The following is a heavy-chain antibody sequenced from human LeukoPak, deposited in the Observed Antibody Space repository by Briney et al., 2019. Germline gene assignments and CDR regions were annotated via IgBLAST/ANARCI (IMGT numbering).Heavy chain of an antibody. Sequence: PSETLSLTCAVYDGSFSGYYWSWIRQPPGKGLEWIGEINHSGSTNYNPSLKSRVTMSVDTSKNQFSLKLSSETAADTAMYYCARARDWSAGSWFDPWGQGILVTVSS. V-gene: IGHV4-34*01. J-gene: IGHJ5*02. CDR3: ARARDWSAGSWFDP. D-gene: IGHD3/OR15-3a*01. CDR2: INHSGST. CDR1: DGSFSGYY.